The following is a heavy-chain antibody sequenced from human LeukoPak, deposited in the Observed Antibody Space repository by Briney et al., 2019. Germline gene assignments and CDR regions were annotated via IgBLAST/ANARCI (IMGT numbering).Heavy chain of an antibody. V-gene: IGHV3-74*01. Sequence: GGSLRLSCAAPGIIFSDHWMHWGPQLPGKGLEWGSRFHVEGKSTFYADSVKGRFTISRDNAKDTLYLQMNSLSAEGTAMYYCARERMISEYTLTWRAFDVWGHGTMVTVSP. D-gene: IGHD3/OR15-3a*01. J-gene: IGHJ3*01. CDR3: ARERMISEYTLTWRAFDV. CDR2: FHVEGKST. CDR1: GIIFSDHW.